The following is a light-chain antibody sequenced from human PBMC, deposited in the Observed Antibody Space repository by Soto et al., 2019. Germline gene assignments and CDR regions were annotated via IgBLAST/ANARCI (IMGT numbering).Light chain of an antibody. Sequence: EIVLTQSPGTLSLSPGKIATLSCRASQSISSSYLAWYQQRPGQAPRLLIYGASSRATGIPDRFSGSGSGTEFTLTISRLEPEDFAVYYCQQYGSSSWTCGQGTKVDIK. CDR2: GAS. CDR1: QSISSSY. V-gene: IGKV3-20*01. J-gene: IGKJ1*01. CDR3: QQYGSSSWT.